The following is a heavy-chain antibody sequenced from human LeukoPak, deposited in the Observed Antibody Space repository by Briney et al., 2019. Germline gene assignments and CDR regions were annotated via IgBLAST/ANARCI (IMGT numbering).Heavy chain of an antibody. CDR3: ARHRLNSYGYTDFDY. Sequence: TTSETLSLTCTVSGGSISSYYWSWIRQPPGKGLEWIGYIYYSGSTNYNPSLKSRVTISVDTSKNQFSLKLSSVTAADTAVYYCARHRLNSYGYTDFDYWGQGTLVTVSS. CDR1: GGSISSYY. V-gene: IGHV4-59*08. CDR2: IYYSGST. J-gene: IGHJ4*02. D-gene: IGHD5-18*01.